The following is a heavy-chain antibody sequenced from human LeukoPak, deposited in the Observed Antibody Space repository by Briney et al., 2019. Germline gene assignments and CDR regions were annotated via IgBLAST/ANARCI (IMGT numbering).Heavy chain of an antibody. CDR2: IYYSGIT. Sequence: SQTLSLTCAVSGGSISSGGYSWSWSRQPPGKGLEWVGYIYYSGITNYNPSLKSRVTISVDTSKNQFSLKLSSVTAADTAVYYCARRTGIAVAGPDATFDYWGQGTMVTVSP. V-gene: IGHV4-30-4*07. D-gene: IGHD6-19*01. CDR1: GGSISSGGYS. CDR3: ARRTGIAVAGPDATFDY. J-gene: IGHJ4*02.